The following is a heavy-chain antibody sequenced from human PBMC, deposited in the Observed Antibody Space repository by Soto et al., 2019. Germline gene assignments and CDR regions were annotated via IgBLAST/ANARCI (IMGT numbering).Heavy chain of an antibody. CDR2: LSGSGVST. V-gene: IGHV3-23*01. D-gene: IGHD3-22*01. Sequence: EVQLLESGGGLVQPGGSLRLSCAASGFTFSSYAMTWVRQAPGKGLDWVSALSGSGVSTYYADSVKGRFTISRDNSKNRLYLQMNSLRAEDTAVYYCAKGGGSKDYYDTSGYYLYYYYAMDVWGQGTTVTVSS. J-gene: IGHJ6*02. CDR3: AKGGGSKDYYDTSGYYLYYYYAMDV. CDR1: GFTFSSYA.